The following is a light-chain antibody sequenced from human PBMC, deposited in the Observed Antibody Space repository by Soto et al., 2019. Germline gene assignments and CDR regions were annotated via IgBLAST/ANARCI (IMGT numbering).Light chain of an antibody. Sequence: EIVMTQSPATLSVSPGERAPLSCRASQSVRSNLAWYQQKPGQAPRLLIYGVSTRATGIPARFSGSGSETEFTLTISSLQSEDFAGYYCQQYNNWPAWTGGQGTNVEVK. J-gene: IGKJ1*01. V-gene: IGKV3-15*01. CDR1: QSVRSN. CDR3: QQYNNWPAWT. CDR2: GVS.